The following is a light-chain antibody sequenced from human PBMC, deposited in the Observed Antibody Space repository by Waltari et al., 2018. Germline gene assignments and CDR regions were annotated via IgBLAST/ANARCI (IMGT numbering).Light chain of an antibody. CDR3: MQGTHWPWT. J-gene: IGKJ1*01. CDR2: QVS. V-gene: IGKV2-30*01. CDR1: QSLVFSDGNTY. Sequence: DVVMTQSPLSLPVTLGQPASISCRSSQSLVFSDGNTYLNWLHPRPGQSPRRLIYQVSDRDSGVPDRFGGSGSGTDFTLKISRLEAEDVGLYYCMQGTHWPWTFGQGTKVEIK.